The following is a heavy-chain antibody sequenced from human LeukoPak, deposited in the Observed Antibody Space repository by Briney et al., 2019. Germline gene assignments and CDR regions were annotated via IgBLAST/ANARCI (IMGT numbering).Heavy chain of an antibody. D-gene: IGHD2-2*01. CDR2: FDPEDGET. V-gene: IGHV1-24*01. Sequence: ASVKVSCKVSGYTLTELSMHWVRQAPGKGLEWMGGFDPEDGETIYAQKFQGRVTMTEDTSTDTAYMELSSLRSEDTAVYYCARERGVGPSIVVVPAAPINPEFDYWGQGTLVTVSS. J-gene: IGHJ4*02. CDR1: GYTLTELS. CDR3: ARERGVGPSIVVVPAAPINPEFDY.